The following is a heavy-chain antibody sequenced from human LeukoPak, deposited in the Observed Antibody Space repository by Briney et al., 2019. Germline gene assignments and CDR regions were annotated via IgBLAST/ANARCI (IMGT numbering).Heavy chain of an antibody. CDR2: IRYDGSNK. Sequence: PGGSLRLSCAASGFTFSSYGMHWVRQAPGKGLEWVAFIRYDGSNKYYADSVKGRFTISRDNSKNTLYLQMNSLRAEDTAVYYCAKTVQIFGVVIGGHYFDYWGQGTLVTVSS. V-gene: IGHV3-30*02. CDR3: AKTVQIFGVVIGGHYFDY. J-gene: IGHJ4*02. D-gene: IGHD3-3*01. CDR1: GFTFSSYG.